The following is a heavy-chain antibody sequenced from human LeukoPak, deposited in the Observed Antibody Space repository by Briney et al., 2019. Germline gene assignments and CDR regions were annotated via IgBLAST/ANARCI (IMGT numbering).Heavy chain of an antibody. Sequence: GESLQISCKGSGYSFTSYWIGWVRQMPGKGLEWMGIIYPGDSDTRYSPSFQGQVTISADKSISTAYLQWSSLKASDTAMYYCARLDQSGSGWHYYFDYWGQGTLVTVSS. CDR3: ARLDQSGSGWHYYFDY. V-gene: IGHV5-51*01. CDR2: IYPGDSDT. CDR1: GYSFTSYW. J-gene: IGHJ4*02. D-gene: IGHD6-19*01.